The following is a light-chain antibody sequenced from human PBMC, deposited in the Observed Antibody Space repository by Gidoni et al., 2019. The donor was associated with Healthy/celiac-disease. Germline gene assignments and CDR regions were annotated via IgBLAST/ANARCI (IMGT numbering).Light chain of an antibody. J-gene: IGKJ5*01. CDR2: GAS. V-gene: IGKV3-20*01. Sequence: DIVLTQSPGTLSLSPGERATLSCRASQSVSSSYLAWYQQKPGQAPRLLIYGASSRATGIPDRFSGSGSGTDFTLTISRLEPEDVAVYYCQQYGSWITFGQGTRLEIK. CDR3: QQYGSWIT. CDR1: QSVSSSY.